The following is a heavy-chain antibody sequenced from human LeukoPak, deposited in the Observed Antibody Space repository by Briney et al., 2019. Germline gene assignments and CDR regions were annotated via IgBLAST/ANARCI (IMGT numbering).Heavy chain of an antibody. CDR2: IYYSGTT. J-gene: IGHJ4*02. V-gene: IGHV4-59*01. Sequence: PSETLSLTCAVSGDSISSWYWSWIRQPPGKGLEWIGYIYYSGTTYYNPSLKSRVSISFDTSKNQFSLKLSSVTAADTAVYYCVRDGGTTMLDYWGQGTLVTVSS. CDR3: VRDGGTTMLDY. D-gene: IGHD1-1*01. CDR1: GDSISSWY.